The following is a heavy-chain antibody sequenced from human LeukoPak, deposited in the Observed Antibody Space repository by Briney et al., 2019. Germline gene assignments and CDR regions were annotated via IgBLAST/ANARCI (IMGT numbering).Heavy chain of an antibody. J-gene: IGHJ2*01. CDR2: IYHSGST. Sequence: SETLSLTCTVSGYSISSGYYWGWIRQPPGKGLEWIGSIYHSGSTNYNPSLKSRVTISVDTSKNQFSLKLSSVTAADTAVYYCARVYYSSSYDYWYFDLWGRGTLVTVSS. CDR3: ARVYYSSSYDYWYFDL. D-gene: IGHD6-13*01. V-gene: IGHV4-38-2*02. CDR1: GYSISSGYY.